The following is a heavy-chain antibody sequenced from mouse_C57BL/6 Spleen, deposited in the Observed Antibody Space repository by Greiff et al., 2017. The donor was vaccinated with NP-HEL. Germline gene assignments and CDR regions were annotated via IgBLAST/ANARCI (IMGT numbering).Heavy chain of an antibody. J-gene: IGHJ2*01. Sequence: VQLQQSGAELVRPGASVTLSCKASGYTFTDYEMHWVKQTPVHGLVWIGAIDPETGGTAYNQKFKGKAILTADKSSSTAYMELRSLTSEDSAFYYCTRDSHYFDYWGQGTTLTVSS. CDR2: IDPETGGT. V-gene: IGHV1-15*01. CDR1: GYTFTDYE. CDR3: TRDSHYFDY. D-gene: IGHD2-12*01.